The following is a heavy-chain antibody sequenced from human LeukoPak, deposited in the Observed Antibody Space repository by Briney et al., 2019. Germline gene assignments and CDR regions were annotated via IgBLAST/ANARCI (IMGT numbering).Heavy chain of an antibody. V-gene: IGHV4-59*01. D-gene: IGHD5-12*01. CDR2: IYYSGRT. J-gene: IGHJ6*03. Sequence: SETLSLTCTVSGGSISSYYWSWIRQPPGKGLEWIGYIYYSGRTNYNPSLKSRVTISIDTSKKQFSLKLSSVTAADTAVYYCAGEVATDRYYYYYMDVWGKGTTVTISS. CDR1: GGSISSYY. CDR3: AGEVATDRYYYYYMDV.